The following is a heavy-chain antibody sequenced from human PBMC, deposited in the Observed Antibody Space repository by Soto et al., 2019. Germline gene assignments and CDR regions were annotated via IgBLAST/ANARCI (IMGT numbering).Heavy chain of an antibody. CDR1: GFTFSTYG. CDR2: ISYDGTNK. Sequence: QVQLVESGGGEVQPGRSLTISCAASGFTFSTYGMHWVRQTPAKGLVWVAVISYDGTNKFYSDSVKGRFTNSRDNFKNTLTLQMNSLRADDTAVYSCAKDLQSYGDYDYYCYGMDLWGLGTRVTVSS. J-gene: IGHJ6*02. D-gene: IGHD4-17*01. V-gene: IGHV3-30*18. CDR3: AKDLQSYGDYDYYCYGMDL.